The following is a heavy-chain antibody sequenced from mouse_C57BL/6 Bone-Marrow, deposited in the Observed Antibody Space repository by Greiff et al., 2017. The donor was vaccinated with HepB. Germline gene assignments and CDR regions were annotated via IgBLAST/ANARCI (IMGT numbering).Heavy chain of an antibody. J-gene: IGHJ3*01. CDR1: GYTFTSYW. CDR2: IYPSDSET. V-gene: IGHV1-61*01. CDR3: ATYYSNDEAY. D-gene: IGHD2-5*01. Sequence: VQLQQPGAELVRPGSSVKLSCKASGYTFTSYWMDWVKQRPGQGLEWIGNIYPSDSETHYNQKFKDKATLTVDKSSSTAYMQLSSLTSDDSAVYYCATYYSNDEAYWGQGTLVTVSA.